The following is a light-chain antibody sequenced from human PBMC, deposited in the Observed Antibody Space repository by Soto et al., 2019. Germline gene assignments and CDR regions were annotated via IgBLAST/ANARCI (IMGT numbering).Light chain of an antibody. V-gene: IGKV3-11*01. CDR2: DAS. CDR3: QQRSNWLLT. CDR1: QSVSSY. Sequence: EIVLTQSPATLSLSPGERATLSCRASQSVSSYLAWYQQKPAQAPRLLIYDASNRATGIPARFSGSRSGTDFTLSISSLEPEDFEVYYCQQRSNWLLTFGGGTKVEIK. J-gene: IGKJ4*01.